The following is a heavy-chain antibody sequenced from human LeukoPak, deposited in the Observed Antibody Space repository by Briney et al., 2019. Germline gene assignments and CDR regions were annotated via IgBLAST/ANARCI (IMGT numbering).Heavy chain of an antibody. CDR3: ARASTVVTWFDP. V-gene: IGHV4-30-4*08. CDR2: IYYSGST. D-gene: IGHD4-23*01. CDR1: GGSISSGDYY. J-gene: IGHJ5*02. Sequence: SQTLSLTCTVSGGSISSGDYYWSWIRQSPGKGLEWIGYIYYSGSTYYNPSLKSRVTISVDTSKNQFSLKLSSVTAADTAVYYCARASTVVTWFDPWGQGTLVTVSS.